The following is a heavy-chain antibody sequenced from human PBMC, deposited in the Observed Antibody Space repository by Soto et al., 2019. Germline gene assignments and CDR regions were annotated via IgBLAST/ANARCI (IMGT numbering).Heavy chain of an antibody. CDR3: AGARRRYYDTNDYTAFDI. CDR2: INAGNGNT. V-gene: IGHV1-3*01. J-gene: IGHJ3*02. Sequence: ASVKVSCKASGYTITSYAMHWVRQAPGQRLEWMGWINAGNGNTKYSQKFQGRVTITRDTSASTAYMELSSLRSDDTAVFYCAGARRRYYDTNDYTAFDIWGQGTMVTVSS. CDR1: GYTITSYA. D-gene: IGHD3-22*01.